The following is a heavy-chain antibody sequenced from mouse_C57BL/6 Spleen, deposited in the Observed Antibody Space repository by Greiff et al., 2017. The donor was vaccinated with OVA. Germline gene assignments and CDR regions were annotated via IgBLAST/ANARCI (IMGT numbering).Heavy chain of an antibody. V-gene: IGHV5-4*03. CDR3: ARPPYGYDAWFAY. CDR1: GFTFSSYA. Sequence: DVKLVESGGGLVKPGGSLILSCAASGFTFSSYAMSWVRQTPEKRLEWVATISDGGSYTYYPDNVKGRFTISRDNAKNNLYLQMSHLKSEDTAIYYCARPPYGYDAWFAYWGQGTLVTVSA. D-gene: IGHD2-2*01. J-gene: IGHJ3*01. CDR2: ISDGGSYT.